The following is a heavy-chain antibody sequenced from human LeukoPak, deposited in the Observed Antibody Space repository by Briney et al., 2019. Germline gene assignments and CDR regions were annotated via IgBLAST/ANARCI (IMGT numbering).Heavy chain of an antibody. J-gene: IGHJ4*02. CDR2: ISSSGSTI. CDR3: ARDLRASIAARPAY. D-gene: IGHD6-6*01. V-gene: IGHV3-48*03. CDR1: GLTFSSYD. Sequence: GGSLRLSCAASGLTFSSYDMNWVRQAPGKGLEWVSYISSSGSTIYYADSVKGRLTISRDNARKSLYLQMNSLRAEDTAVYYCARDLRASIAARPAYWGQGTLVTVSS.